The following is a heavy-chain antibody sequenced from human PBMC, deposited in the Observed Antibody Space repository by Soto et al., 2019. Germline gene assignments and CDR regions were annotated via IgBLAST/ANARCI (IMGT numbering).Heavy chain of an antibody. D-gene: IGHD4-17*01. J-gene: IGHJ6*02. CDR3: ARTAYGDAADGMDV. CDR1: GFTFSSYW. CDR2: INSDGSST. V-gene: IGHV3-74*01. Sequence: PGGSLRISCAASGFTFSSYWMHWVRQAPGKGLVWVSRINSDGSSTSYADSVKGRFTISRDNAKNTLYLQMNSLRAEDTAVYYCARTAYGDAADGMDVWGQGTTVTVSS.